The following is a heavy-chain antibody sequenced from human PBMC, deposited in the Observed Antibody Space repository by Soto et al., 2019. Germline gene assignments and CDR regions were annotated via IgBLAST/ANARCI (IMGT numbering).Heavy chain of an antibody. V-gene: IGHV3-23*01. J-gene: IGHJ6*03. Sequence: PGGSLSLSCVASGFTFSRFAMNWVRQAPGKGLEYVTDISNSASHTYYAESVKGRFTISRDNSENTLYLQMGSLRAEDMALYYCARRGYGSRWPNVYMDVWGKGTTVTVSS. D-gene: IGHD6-13*01. CDR1: GFTFSRFA. CDR2: ISNSASHT. CDR3: ARRGYGSRWPNVYMDV.